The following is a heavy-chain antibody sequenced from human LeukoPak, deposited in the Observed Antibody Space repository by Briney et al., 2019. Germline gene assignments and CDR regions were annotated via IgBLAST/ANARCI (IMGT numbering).Heavy chain of an antibody. J-gene: IGHJ4*02. CDR3: AKDLAGDFDY. CDR2: ISWNSGSI. CDR1: GFTFDDYA. V-gene: IGHV3-9*01. Sequence: GGSLRLSCAASGFTFDDYAMYWVRQAPGKGLEWVSGISWNSGSIGYADSVKGRFTISRDNAKNSLYLQMNSLRAEDTALYYCAKDLAGDFDYWGQGTLVTVSS.